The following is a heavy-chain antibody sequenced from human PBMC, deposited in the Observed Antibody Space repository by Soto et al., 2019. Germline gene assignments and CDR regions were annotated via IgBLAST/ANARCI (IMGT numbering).Heavy chain of an antibody. Sequence: QLQLQESGPGLVKPSATLSLTCTVSGGSVSSSNYYWGWIGQSPGKGLEWIGSIYYSGSTYYNPSLGSGVTLSVDKTKNKFSMKVISVTDADTALYYGARLEGLATIAYYFASWGQGPLVPVSS. J-gene: IGHJ4*02. CDR3: ARLEGLATIAYYFAS. CDR1: GGSVSSSNYY. D-gene: IGHD3-9*01. CDR2: IYYSGST. V-gene: IGHV4-39*01.